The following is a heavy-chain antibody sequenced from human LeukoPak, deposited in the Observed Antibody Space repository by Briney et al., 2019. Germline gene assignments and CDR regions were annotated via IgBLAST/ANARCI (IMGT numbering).Heavy chain of an antibody. CDR1: GYTFTNYA. CDR3: ARGSSLNDY. J-gene: IGHJ4*02. D-gene: IGHD3-16*01. CDR2: ISAYTGNT. V-gene: IGHV1-18*01. Sequence: GASVKVSCKASGYTFTNYAISWVRQAPGQGLEWMGWISAYTGNTKYAQKLQGRVTMTTDTSTTTAYMELRSLRSDDTAVYYCARGSSLNDYWGQGTLVIVSS.